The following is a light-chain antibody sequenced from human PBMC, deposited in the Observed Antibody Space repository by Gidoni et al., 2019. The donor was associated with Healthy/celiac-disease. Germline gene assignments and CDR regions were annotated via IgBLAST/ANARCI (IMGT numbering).Light chain of an antibody. CDR1: KWVDKY. Sequence: SSELTQPPPLSVSPRQTASITCSGDKWVDKYACWYQQKPGQSPVLVIYQDSKRPSGIPELFSGSNSGNTATLTISGTQAMDEADYYCQAWDSSFVVFGGGTKLTVL. CDR3: QAWDSSFVV. CDR2: QDS. J-gene: IGLJ2*01. V-gene: IGLV3-1*01.